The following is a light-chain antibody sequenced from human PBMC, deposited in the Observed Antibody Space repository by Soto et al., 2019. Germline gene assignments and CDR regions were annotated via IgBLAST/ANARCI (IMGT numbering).Light chain of an antibody. CDR1: NIGSKN. CDR3: QVWDSSTGV. J-gene: IGLJ1*01. V-gene: IGLV3-9*01. Sequence: SYELTQPLSVSVALGQTARITCGGNNIGSKNVHWYQQKPGQAPVLVIYRDSNRPSGIPERFSGSNSGNTATLTISRAQAGDEADYYCQVWDSSTGVFGTGTKVTLL. CDR2: RDS.